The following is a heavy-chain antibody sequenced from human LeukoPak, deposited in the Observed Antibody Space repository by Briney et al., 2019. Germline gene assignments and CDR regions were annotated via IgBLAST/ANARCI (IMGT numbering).Heavy chain of an antibody. V-gene: IGHV3-23*01. CDR1: GFTFSSNA. J-gene: IGHJ3*02. CDR3: AKGKRGSDAFDI. CDR2: ISGSGGST. D-gene: IGHD6-25*01. Sequence: PGGSLRLSCAASGFTFSSNAMSWVRQAPGKGLEWVSAISGSGGSTYYADSVKGRFTISRDNSKNTLYLQMNSLRAEDTAVYYCAKGKRGSDAFDIWGQGTMVTVSS.